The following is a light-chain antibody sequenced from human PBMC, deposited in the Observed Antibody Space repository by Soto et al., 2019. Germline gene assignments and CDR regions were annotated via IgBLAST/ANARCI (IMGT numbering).Light chain of an antibody. J-gene: IGKJ5*01. CDR3: QQANSFPIT. V-gene: IGKV1D-12*01. CDR2: AAS. Sequence: DIQMTQSPSSVSASVGDRVTITCRASQDINKWLAWYQQKPGKAPKVLIYAASTLQSGVPSRISGSGSGTDFTLTISSLQPEDFATYYCQQANSFPITFGQGTRLEIK. CDR1: QDINKW.